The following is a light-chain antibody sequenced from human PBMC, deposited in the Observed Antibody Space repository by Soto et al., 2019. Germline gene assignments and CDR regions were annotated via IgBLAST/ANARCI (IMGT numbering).Light chain of an antibody. CDR2: DAS. J-gene: IGKJ1*01. CDR1: QSVSSY. Sequence: EIVLTQSPATLSLSPGERATLSCRASQSVSSYLAWYQQKPGQAPRLLIYDASNRATDIPARFSGSGSGTDFTLTISSIEPDDFAVYYCLQRGNWPWTFGQGTTVEIK. V-gene: IGKV3-11*01. CDR3: LQRGNWPWT.